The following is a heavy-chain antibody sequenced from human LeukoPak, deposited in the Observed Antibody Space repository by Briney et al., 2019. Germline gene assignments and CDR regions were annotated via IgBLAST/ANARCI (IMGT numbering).Heavy chain of an antibody. CDR3: AKARVGAIDFDY. CDR2: ISGSGGST. CDR1: GFTFSSYA. Sequence: GGSLRLSCAASGFTFSSYAMSWVRQAPGKGLEWVSAISGSGGSTYYADSVKGRFTVSRDNSKNTLYLQMNSLRAEDTAVYYCAKARVGAIDFDYWGQGTLVTVSS. D-gene: IGHD1-26*01. J-gene: IGHJ4*02. V-gene: IGHV3-23*01.